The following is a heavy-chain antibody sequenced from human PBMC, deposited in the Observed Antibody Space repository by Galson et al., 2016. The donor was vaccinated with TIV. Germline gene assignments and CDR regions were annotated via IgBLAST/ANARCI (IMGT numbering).Heavy chain of an antibody. CDR2: GYYSGDN. V-gene: IGHV4-39*07. D-gene: IGHD1-26*01. CDR1: GGSTGSSRYF. Sequence: QVQLQQSGPGLVKPSETLSPTCTVSGGSTGSSRYFWGWIRQPPGRWLEWIGRGYYSGDNYFLPALKRRVRISVDTSKNKFSLKLTSVTAADTAVYYCARLMEWQLGWFDYWGQGTLVTVSS. J-gene: IGHJ4*02. CDR3: ARLMEWQLGWFDY.